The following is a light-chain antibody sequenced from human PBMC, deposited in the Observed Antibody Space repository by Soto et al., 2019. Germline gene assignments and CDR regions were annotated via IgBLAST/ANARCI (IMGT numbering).Light chain of an antibody. J-gene: IGKJ1*01. CDR2: RSS. CDR1: QTIYSN. CDR3: QQYQNLWT. Sequence: IGVTQSPATLSVSPGERATLSCRTSQTIYSNVAWYQQRPGQPPRLLIYRSSSRATGIPARFSGSGSGAESTLTINSLQSEDFAVYYCQQYQNLWTFGQGTKVDIK. V-gene: IGKV3-15*01.